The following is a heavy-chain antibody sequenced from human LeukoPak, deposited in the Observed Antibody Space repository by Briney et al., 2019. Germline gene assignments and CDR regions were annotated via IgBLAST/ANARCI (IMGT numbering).Heavy chain of an antibody. CDR1: GFTFSSYG. V-gene: IGHV3-33*01. J-gene: IGHJ4*02. Sequence: GGSLGLSCAASGFTFSSYGMHWARQAPGKGLEWVAVIWYDGSNKYYADSVKGRFTISRDNSKNTLYLQMNSLRAEDTAVYYCARDYDILTGYSPIDYWGQGTLVTVSS. D-gene: IGHD3-9*01. CDR3: ARDYDILTGYSPIDY. CDR2: IWYDGSNK.